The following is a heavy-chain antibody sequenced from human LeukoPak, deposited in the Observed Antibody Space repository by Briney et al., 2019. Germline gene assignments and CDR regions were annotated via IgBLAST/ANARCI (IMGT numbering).Heavy chain of an antibody. CDR1: GFTFSSYA. J-gene: IGHJ4*02. CDR3: ARETVGVTFY. D-gene: IGHD1-26*01. V-gene: IGHV3-23*01. CDR2: ISGSGDYT. Sequence: GGSLRLSCAASGFTFSSYAMSWVRQAPGKGLEWVSAISGSGDYTYYADSVKGRLTISRDNSKNTLYLKMNSLRAEDTAVYYCARETVGVTFYWGQGTLVTVSS.